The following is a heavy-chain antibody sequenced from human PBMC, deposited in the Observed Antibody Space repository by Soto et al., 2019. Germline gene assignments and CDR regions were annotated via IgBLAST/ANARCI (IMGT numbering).Heavy chain of an antibody. CDR1: RYSFTSYW. Sequence: PGESLKISCKGSRYSFTSYWISWVRQMPGKGLEWMGRIDPSDSQTNYSPSFQGHVTISADKSISTAYLKWSSLKASDTAMYYCARHNHYYDSSGYHQDYWGQGTLVTVSS. J-gene: IGHJ4*02. V-gene: IGHV5-10-1*01. CDR3: ARHNHYYDSSGYHQDY. D-gene: IGHD3-22*01. CDR2: IDPSDSQT.